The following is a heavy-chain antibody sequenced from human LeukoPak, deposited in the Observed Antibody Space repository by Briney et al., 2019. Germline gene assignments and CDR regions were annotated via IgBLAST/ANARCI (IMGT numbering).Heavy chain of an antibody. CDR3: ARDVSGSYGYFDY. Sequence: PSQTLSLTCTVSGGSISSGGYYWSWIRQPPGKGLEWIGYIYHSGSTYYNPSLKSRVTISVDRSKNQFSLKLSSVTTADTAVYYCARDVSGSYGYFDYWGQGTLVTVSS. D-gene: IGHD1-26*01. V-gene: IGHV4-30-2*01. CDR2: IYHSGST. J-gene: IGHJ4*02. CDR1: GGSISSGGYY.